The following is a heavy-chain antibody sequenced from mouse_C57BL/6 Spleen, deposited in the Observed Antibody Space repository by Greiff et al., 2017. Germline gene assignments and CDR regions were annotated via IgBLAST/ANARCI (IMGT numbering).Heavy chain of an antibody. D-gene: IGHD1-1*01. CDR1: GYAFTNYL. V-gene: IGHV1-54*01. CDR3: ARGPYYYGSSYAVDY. J-gene: IGHJ4*01. Sequence: QVHVKQSGAELVRPGTSVKVSCKASGYAFTNYLIEWVKQRPGQGLEWIGVINPGSGGTNYNEKFKGKATLTADKSSSTAYMQLSSLTSEDSAVYFCARGPYYYGSSYAVDYWGQGTSVTVSS. CDR2: INPGSGGT.